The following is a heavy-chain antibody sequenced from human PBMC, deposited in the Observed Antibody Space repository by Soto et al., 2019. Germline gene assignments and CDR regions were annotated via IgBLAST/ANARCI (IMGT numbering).Heavy chain of an antibody. CDR1: GFTFSSNS. Sequence: EVQVVESGGGLVHPGWSLRLSCAASGFTFSSNSMNWVRQAPGKGLEWISYISSSSSTIYADSVKGRFTISRDNAKNSLYLQMNSLRDEDTAVYYCARVIWSGHLTSDLWGQGTLVTVSS. J-gene: IGHJ5*02. CDR3: ARVIWSGHLTSDL. V-gene: IGHV3-48*02. CDR2: ISSSSSTI. D-gene: IGHD3-3*01.